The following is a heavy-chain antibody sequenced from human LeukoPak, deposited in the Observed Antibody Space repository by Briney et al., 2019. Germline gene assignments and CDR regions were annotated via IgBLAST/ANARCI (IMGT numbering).Heavy chain of an antibody. J-gene: IGHJ4*02. D-gene: IGHD2-21*01. V-gene: IGHV1-2*02. CDR3: ARDSDSAFDY. CDR2: INPHTGGT. CDR1: GYPFTGYY. Sequence: GASVKVSCKTSGYPFTGYYVHWLRQAPGQALECMGWINPHTGGTKYAQKFQGRVTLTRDTSISTVYMELRSLRSDDTAVYYCARDSDSAFDYWGQGTLVTVSS.